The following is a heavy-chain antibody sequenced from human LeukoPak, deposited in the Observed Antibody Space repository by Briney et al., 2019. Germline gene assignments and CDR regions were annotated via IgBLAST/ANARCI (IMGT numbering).Heavy chain of an antibody. CDR1: GFTFSSYG. J-gene: IGHJ5*02. CDR2: IWYDGSIK. Sequence: GGSLRLSCAASGFTFSSYGMHWVRQAPGKGLEWVAIIWYDGSIKDYADSVKGRFTISRDNSKNTLYLQMNSLTVEDTAVYYCATEVPSRFDPWGQGTLVTVSS. CDR3: ATEVPSRFDP. D-gene: IGHD3-10*01. V-gene: IGHV3-33*01.